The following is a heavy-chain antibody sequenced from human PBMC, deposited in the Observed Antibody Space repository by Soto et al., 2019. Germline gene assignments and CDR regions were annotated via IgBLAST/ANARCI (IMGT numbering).Heavy chain of an antibody. CDR1: GFTFSNYG. D-gene: IGHD1-26*01. CDR2: ISYDGSNK. CDR3: AKDSVPIVEYQETYPIL. J-gene: IGHJ4*02. Sequence: PGGSLRLSCATSGFTFSNYGMHWVRQAPGKGLEWVAIISYDGSNKYYADSVKGRFTISRDNSKNTLYLQMNSLRAEDTAVYYCAKDSVPIVEYQETYPILWGQGTLVTVSS. V-gene: IGHV3-30*18.